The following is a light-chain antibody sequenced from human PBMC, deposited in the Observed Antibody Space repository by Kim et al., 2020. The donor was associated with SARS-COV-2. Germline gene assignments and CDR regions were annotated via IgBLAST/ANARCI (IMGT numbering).Light chain of an antibody. CDR2: KVS. CDR3: MYGTHWPPSFT. CDR1: QSLLFSDGKTY. J-gene: IGKJ4*01. V-gene: IGKV2-30*01. Sequence: DVIMTQSPLSLPVTLGQPASISCRSSQSLLFSDGKTYLNWFHQRPGQSPRRLIYKVSNRDSGVPDRFSGSGSGTDFTLKISRVEAEDVGVYYCMYGTHWPPSFTFGGGTKVDIK.